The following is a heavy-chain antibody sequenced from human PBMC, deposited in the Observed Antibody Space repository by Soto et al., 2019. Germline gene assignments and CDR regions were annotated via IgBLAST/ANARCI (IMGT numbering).Heavy chain of an antibody. J-gene: IGHJ5*02. V-gene: IGHV3-33*08. CDR2: KWYDGSNK. CDR1: GFTFSSYG. Sequence: PGGSLRLSCAVSGFTFSSYGMHWVRQAPGKGLEWVAVKWYDGSNKYYADSVKGRFTISRDNSKNTLYLQMNSLRAEDTAVYYSAREIEMNWFDPWGQGTLVTVSS. CDR3: AREIEMNWFDP.